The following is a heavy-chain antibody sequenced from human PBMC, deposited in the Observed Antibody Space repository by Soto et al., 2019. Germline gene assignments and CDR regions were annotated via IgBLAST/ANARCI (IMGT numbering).Heavy chain of an antibody. CDR3: ARDSSSGWPYYYYYGRDV. D-gene: IGHD6-19*01. J-gene: IGHJ6*02. Sequence: QVQLVQSGAEVKKPGASVKVSCKASGYTFTGYYMHWVRQAPGQGLEWMGWINPNSGGTNYAQKFQGWVTMTRDTSISTAYMERSRLRSDDTAVYYCARDSSSGWPYYYYYGRDVWGQGTTVTVSS. CDR1: GYTFTGYY. CDR2: INPNSGGT. V-gene: IGHV1-2*04.